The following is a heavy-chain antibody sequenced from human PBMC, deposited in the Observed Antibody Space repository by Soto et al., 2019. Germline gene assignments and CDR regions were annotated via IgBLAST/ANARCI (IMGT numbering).Heavy chain of an antibody. J-gene: IGHJ3*02. CDR2: ISSSGNTI. V-gene: IGHV3-48*02. CDR3: ATGPSGAFDI. D-gene: IGHD3-10*01. Sequence: GGSLRLSCAASGFTFSSYSMNWVRQAPGKGLEWISYISSSGNTIYNADSVKGRFTISRDNAKNSLYLQMNSLRDEDTAVYYCATGPSGAFDIWGQGTMVTVS. CDR1: GFTFSSYS.